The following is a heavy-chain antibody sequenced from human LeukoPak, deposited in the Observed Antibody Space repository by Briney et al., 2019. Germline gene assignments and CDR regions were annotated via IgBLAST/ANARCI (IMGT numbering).Heavy chain of an antibody. CDR2: IYYSGRT. J-gene: IGHJ6*03. CDR1: GGSISTYY. D-gene: IGHD1-1*01. CDR3: ARRGSYYYYYYMDV. Sequence: SETLSLTCTVSGGSISTYYWNWIRQPPGKGLEWIGYIYYSGRTNYNPPLKSRVSISIDTSKNQFSLKLSSVTAADTAVYYCARRGSYYYYYYMDVWGKGTTVTVSS. V-gene: IGHV4-59*01.